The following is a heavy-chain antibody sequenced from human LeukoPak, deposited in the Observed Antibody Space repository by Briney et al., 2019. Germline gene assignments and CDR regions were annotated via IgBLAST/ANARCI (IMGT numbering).Heavy chain of an antibody. CDR1: GGSFSGYY. Sequence: SETLSLTCAVYGGSFSGYYWSWIRQPPGKGLEWIGEINHSGSTNYNPSLKSRVTISVDTSKNQFSLKLSSVTAADTAVYYCAKDWAVATYLYYYMDVWGKGTTVTVSS. CDR2: INHSGST. CDR3: AKDWAVATYLYYYMDV. J-gene: IGHJ6*03. D-gene: IGHD6-19*01. V-gene: IGHV4-34*01.